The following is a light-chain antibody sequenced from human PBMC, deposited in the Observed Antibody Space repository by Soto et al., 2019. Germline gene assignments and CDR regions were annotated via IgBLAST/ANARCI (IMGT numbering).Light chain of an antibody. CDR1: QSVSSSY. CDR2: GAS. J-gene: IGKJ1*01. Sequence: EIVLTQSPGTLSLSQGERATLSCRASQSVSSSYLAWYQQKPGQAPRLLIYGASSRATGIPDRFSGSGSGTDFTLTISRLEPEDFAVYYCQQYNNWPWTFGQGTKVDIK. V-gene: IGKV3-20*01. CDR3: QQYNNWPWT.